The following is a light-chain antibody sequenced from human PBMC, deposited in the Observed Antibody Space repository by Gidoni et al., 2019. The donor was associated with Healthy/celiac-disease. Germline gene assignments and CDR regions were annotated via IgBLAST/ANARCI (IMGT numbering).Light chain of an antibody. J-gene: IGLJ2*01. CDR2: LNSDGSH. CDR1: SGHSTYA. Sequence: QLVLTQSPSASASLGASVKLTCTLSSGHSTYAIAWHQQQPEKGPRYLMKLNSDGSHSKGDGLPDRFSGSSSGAERYLTISSLQSEDEADYYCQTWGTDIRGVFGGGTKLTVL. V-gene: IGLV4-69*02. CDR3: QTWGTDIRGV.